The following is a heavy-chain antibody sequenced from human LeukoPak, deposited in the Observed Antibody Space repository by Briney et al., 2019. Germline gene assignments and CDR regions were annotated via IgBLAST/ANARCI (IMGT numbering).Heavy chain of an antibody. CDR1: GGSISSYY. J-gene: IGHJ6*02. Sequence: PSETLSLTCTVSGGSISSYYWSWIRQPPGKGLEWIGYIYYSGSTNYNPSLKSRVTISVDTSKNQFSLKLSSVTAADTAVYYCASQAVAGTSYYYGMDVWGQGTTVTVSS. D-gene: IGHD6-19*01. CDR3: ASQAVAGTSYYYGMDV. V-gene: IGHV4-59*08. CDR2: IYYSGST.